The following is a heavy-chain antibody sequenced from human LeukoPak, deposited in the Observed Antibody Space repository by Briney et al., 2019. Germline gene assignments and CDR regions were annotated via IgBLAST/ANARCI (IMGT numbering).Heavy chain of an antibody. Sequence: ETLSLTCTVSGGSIRDYYWRCVRHPPRKGRECVAWIFGSGSSNYHPTLKSRLTISVDTRKNQYSLKLTSATAADTAVYYCAREKDTWSNQAKFRYDIWGQGTMVTVSS. CDR2: IFGSGSS. J-gene: IGHJ3*02. V-gene: IGHV4-59*01. CDR3: AREKDTWSNQAKFRYDI. CDR1: GGSIRDYY. D-gene: IGHD3-16*02.